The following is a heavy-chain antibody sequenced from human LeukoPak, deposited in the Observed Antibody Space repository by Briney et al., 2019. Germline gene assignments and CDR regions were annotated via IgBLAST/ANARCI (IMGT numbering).Heavy chain of an antibody. V-gene: IGHV4-59*01. CDR3: ARGWRYDFLSGYPYFDY. D-gene: IGHD3-3*01. Sequence: PSETLSLTCTVSGGSISSYYWSWLRQPPGKGLEWIGYIYFPGITNYTPSLKSRVPISVHSSKPHFSLKLRSVTASDTAVYYCARGWRYDFLSGYPYFDYWGQGTLVTVSS. CDR1: GGSISSYY. J-gene: IGHJ4*02. CDR2: IYFPGIT.